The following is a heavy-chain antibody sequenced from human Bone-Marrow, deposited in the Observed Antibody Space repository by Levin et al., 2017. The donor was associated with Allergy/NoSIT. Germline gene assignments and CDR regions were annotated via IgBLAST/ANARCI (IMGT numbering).Heavy chain of an antibody. CDR1: GFTFSSYG. D-gene: IGHD1-26*01. V-gene: IGHV3-30*18. CDR2: ISYDGSNK. CDR3: AKEGSGSYSGSFDY. Sequence: LSLTCAASGFTFSSYGMHWVRQAPGKGLEWVAVISYDGSNKYYADSVKGRFTISRDNSKNTLYLQMNSLRAEDTAVYYCAKEGSGSYSGSFDYWGQGTLVTVSS. J-gene: IGHJ4*02.